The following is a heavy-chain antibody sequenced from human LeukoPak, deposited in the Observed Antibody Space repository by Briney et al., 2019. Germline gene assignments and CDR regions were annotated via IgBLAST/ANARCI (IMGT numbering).Heavy chain of an antibody. CDR1: GGSISSYY. Sequence: SETLSLTCTVSGGSISSYYWSWIRQPPGKGLEWIGYIYYSGSTNYNPSLKSRVTISVDKSKNQFSLKLSSVTAADTAVYYCAGGALNYYDSSGYYYYFDYWGQGTLVTVSS. CDR3: AGGALNYYDSSGYYYYFDY. V-gene: IGHV4-59*12. J-gene: IGHJ4*02. D-gene: IGHD3-22*01. CDR2: IYYSGST.